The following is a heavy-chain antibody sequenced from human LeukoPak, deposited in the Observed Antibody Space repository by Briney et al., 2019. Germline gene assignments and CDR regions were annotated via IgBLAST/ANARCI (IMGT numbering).Heavy chain of an antibody. Sequence: SVKVSCKASGGTFSSYAISWVRQAPGQGLEWMGGIIPIFGTANYAQKFQGRVTITADESTSTAYMELSSLRSEDTAVYYCARGRYRGLVVIEFYFDYWGQGTLVTVSS. CDR1: GGTFSSYA. CDR2: IIPIFGTA. CDR3: ARGRYRGLVVIEFYFDY. D-gene: IGHD3-22*01. J-gene: IGHJ4*02. V-gene: IGHV1-69*13.